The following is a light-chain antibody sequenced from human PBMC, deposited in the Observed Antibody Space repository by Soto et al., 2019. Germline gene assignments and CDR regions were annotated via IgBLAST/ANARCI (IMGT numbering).Light chain of an antibody. Sequence: EVVLTQSPGTLSMSPGYRATLSCRASQSVPGSDVAWYQQKPGQAPRLLIYDVSSRATGTPERFSGSGSGTYFTLNIGRREPEDFSVYYCQQYGTSPLTFGGGTKVEIK. CDR1: QSVPGSD. CDR3: QQYGTSPLT. CDR2: DVS. J-gene: IGKJ4*01. V-gene: IGKV3-20*01.